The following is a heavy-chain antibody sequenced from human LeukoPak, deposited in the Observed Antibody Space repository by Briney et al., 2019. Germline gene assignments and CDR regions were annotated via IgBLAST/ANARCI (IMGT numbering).Heavy chain of an antibody. J-gene: IGHJ5*02. V-gene: IGHV4-59*08. D-gene: IGHD2-15*01. CDR2: IYYGGST. CDR1: GGSISSYY. CDR3: AGTLGYCSGGSCSNWFDP. Sequence: SETLSLTCTVSGGSISSYYWSWIRQPPGKGLEWIGYIYYGGSTNYNPSLKSRVTISVDTSKNQFSLKLSSVTAADTAVYYCAGTLGYCSGGSCSNWFDPWGQGTLVTVSS.